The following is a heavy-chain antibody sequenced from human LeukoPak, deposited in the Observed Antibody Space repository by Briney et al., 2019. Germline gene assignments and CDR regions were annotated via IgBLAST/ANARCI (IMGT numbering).Heavy chain of an antibody. V-gene: IGHV1-69*13. CDR1: GYTFTSYD. CDR2: IIPIFGTA. Sequence: SVKVSCKASGYTFTSYDISWVRQAPGQGLEWMGGIIPIFGTANYAQKFQGRVTITADESTSTAYMELSSLRSEDTAVYYCARSSGYCSGGSCYRAPSWGQGTLVTVSS. CDR3: ARSSGYCSGGSCYRAPS. D-gene: IGHD2-15*01. J-gene: IGHJ4*02.